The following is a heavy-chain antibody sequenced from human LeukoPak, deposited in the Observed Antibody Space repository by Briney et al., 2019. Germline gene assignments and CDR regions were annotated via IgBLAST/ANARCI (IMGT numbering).Heavy chain of an antibody. CDR3: ARQIASAGTAGFDF. J-gene: IGHJ4*02. CDR1: GGSISSYY. V-gene: IGHV4-4*07. CDR2: IYSTGST. Sequence: SETLSLTCTVSGGSISSYYWSWIRQPAGKGLEWIGRIYSTGSTNYNPSLKSRVTMSVDTPKNQFSLRLRSVTAADTAVYYCARQIASAGTAGFDFWGQGALVTVSS. D-gene: IGHD6-13*01.